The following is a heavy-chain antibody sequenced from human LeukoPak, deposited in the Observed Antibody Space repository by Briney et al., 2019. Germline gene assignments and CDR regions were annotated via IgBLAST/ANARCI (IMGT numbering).Heavy chain of an antibody. V-gene: IGHV1-46*01. D-gene: IGHD6-19*01. CDR1: GYTFTSYY. CDR3: ARGSGGWYKFDY. J-gene: IGHJ4*02. CDR2: INPSGGST. Sequence: ASVKVSCKASGYTFTSYYMHWVRQAPGQGLEWMGIINPSGGSTSYAQKFQGRVTMTRDTSTSTAYMELSRLTSDDTAVYYCARGSGGWYKFDYWGRGTLVTVSS.